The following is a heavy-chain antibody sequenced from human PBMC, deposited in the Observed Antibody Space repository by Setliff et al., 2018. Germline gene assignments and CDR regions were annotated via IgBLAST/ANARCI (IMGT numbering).Heavy chain of an antibody. CDR2: INHRGST. J-gene: IGHJ4*02. CDR1: GYSISSGYY. V-gene: IGHV4-38-2*01. CDR3: ARPAVGVTGGFDY. D-gene: IGHD1-26*01. Sequence: PSETLSLTCAVSGYSISSGYYWGWIRQPPGKGLEWIGGINHRGSTYYNPSLKSRITISVDTSKNQFSLKLSSVTAADTAVYYGARPAVGVTGGFDYWGPGTLVTVSS.